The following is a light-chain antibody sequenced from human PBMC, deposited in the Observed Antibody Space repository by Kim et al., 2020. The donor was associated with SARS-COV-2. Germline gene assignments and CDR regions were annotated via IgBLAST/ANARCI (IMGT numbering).Light chain of an antibody. J-gene: IGLJ1*01. CDR3: TSYTTSTTVV. CDR2: DVT. V-gene: IGLV2-14*04. Sequence: GQSITNSWTGTSSDIGGYNYVSWYQQSPGKTPKLILYDVTNRASGVSNRFSGSKSGNTASLAISGLQAEDEGDYYCTSYTTSTTVVFGTGTKVTVL. CDR1: SSDIGGYNY.